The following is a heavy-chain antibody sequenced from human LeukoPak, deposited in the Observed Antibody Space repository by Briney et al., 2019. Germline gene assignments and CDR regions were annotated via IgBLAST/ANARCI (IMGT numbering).Heavy chain of an antibody. CDR1: GGSISSSNW. J-gene: IGHJ4*02. CDR2: IYHSGST. CDR3: ASGAAGRLAYFVAGDYPTN. V-gene: IGHV4-4*02. D-gene: IGHD4-17*01. Sequence: ASETLSLTCAVSGGSISSSNWWSWVRRPPGKGLEWIGEIYHSGSTNYNPSLKSRVTISVDKSKNQFSLKLSSVTAADTAVYYCASGAAGRLAYFVAGDYPTNWGQGTLVTVSS.